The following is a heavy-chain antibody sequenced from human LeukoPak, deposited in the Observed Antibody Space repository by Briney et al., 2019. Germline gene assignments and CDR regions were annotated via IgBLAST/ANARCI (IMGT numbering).Heavy chain of an antibody. Sequence: GGSLRLSCAASGFTFSSYSVNWVRQAPGTGLEWVSSISSDSSYIFYADSVKGRFTISRDNAKNALYLQMNSLRAEDTAVYYCRREGVNSGIYWSVDYWGQGTLVSVSS. CDR2: ISSDSSYI. V-gene: IGHV3-21*01. CDR1: GFTFSSYS. J-gene: IGHJ4*02. D-gene: IGHD1-26*01. CDR3: RREGVNSGIYWSVDY.